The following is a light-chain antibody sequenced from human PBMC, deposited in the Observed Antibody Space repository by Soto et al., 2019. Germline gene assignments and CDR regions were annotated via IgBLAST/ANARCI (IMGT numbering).Light chain of an antibody. Sequence: EIVLTQSPAALSVSPGERATLSCWASQSVGTTLNWYQQKPGQAPRLLIYDTYIRATGIPARFSGSGSGTEFTLTIASLQSEDFGVYYCQRFTRWPLAFGGGTKVEI. V-gene: IGKV3-15*01. CDR2: DTY. CDR3: QRFTRWPLA. CDR1: QSVGTT. J-gene: IGKJ4*01.